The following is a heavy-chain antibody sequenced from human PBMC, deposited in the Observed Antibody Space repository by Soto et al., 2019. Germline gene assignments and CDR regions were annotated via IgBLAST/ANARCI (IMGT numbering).Heavy chain of an antibody. CDR1: GFTFSSYD. Sequence: GGSLRLSCAASGFTFSSYDMNWVRQAPGKGLEWVSYISGNGGTTYYADSVKGRFTISRDNAKNTLYLQMNSLRADDTAVYYCTKGSSWYPYFDYWGQGTLVTVSS. CDR3: TKGSSWYPYFDY. CDR2: ISGNGGTT. D-gene: IGHD6-13*01. J-gene: IGHJ4*02. V-gene: IGHV3-23*01.